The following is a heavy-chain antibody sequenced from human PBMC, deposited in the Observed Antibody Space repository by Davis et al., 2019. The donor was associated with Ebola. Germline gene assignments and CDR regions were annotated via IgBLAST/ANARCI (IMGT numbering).Heavy chain of an antibody. J-gene: IGHJ5*02. D-gene: IGHD2-15*01. CDR2: INSDGSST. CDR3: ARGGYPNPGWFDP. CDR1: GFTLRRYW. Sequence: PGGSLRLSCAASGFTLRRYWTHWVRQAPGKGLVWVSRINSDGSSTSYADSVKGRFSISRDNAKNTLYLQMNSLRAEDTAVYYCARGGYPNPGWFDPWGQGTLVTVSS. V-gene: IGHV3-74*01.